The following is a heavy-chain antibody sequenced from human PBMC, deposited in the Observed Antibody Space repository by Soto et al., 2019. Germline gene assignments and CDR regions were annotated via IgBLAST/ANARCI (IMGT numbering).Heavy chain of an antibody. V-gene: IGHV3-23*01. CDR3: ARDRERDAWYEDY. D-gene: IGHD6-13*01. CDR1: GFSFINYA. CDR2: ISGRDDST. J-gene: IGHJ4*02. Sequence: GWSLRLSCVSSGFSFINYAMSWVRQAPGKGLEWVSVISGRDDSTYYADSVKGRFTISRDNSKNTLYLQMNSLRAEDTAVYYCARDRERDAWYEDYWGQGTLVTVSS.